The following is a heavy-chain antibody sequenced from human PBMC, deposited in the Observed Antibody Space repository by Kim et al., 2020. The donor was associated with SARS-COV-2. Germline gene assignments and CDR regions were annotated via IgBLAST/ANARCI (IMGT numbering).Heavy chain of an antibody. CDR2: INAGNGNT. J-gene: IGHJ4*02. CDR1: GYTFTSYA. V-gene: IGHV1-3*01. CDR3: AREQCGGDCYPDPRYYFDY. D-gene: IGHD2-21*02. Sequence: ASVKVSCKASGYTFTSYAMHWVRQAPGQRLEWMGWINAGNGNTKYSQKFQGRVTITRDTSASTAYMELSSLRSEDTAVYYCAREQCGGDCYPDPRYYFDYWGQGTLVTVSS.